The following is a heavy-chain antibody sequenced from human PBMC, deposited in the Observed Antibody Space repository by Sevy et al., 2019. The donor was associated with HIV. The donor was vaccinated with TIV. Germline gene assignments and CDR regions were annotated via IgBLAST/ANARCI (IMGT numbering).Heavy chain of an antibody. CDR2: ISAYNGNT. CDR3: ARDPERYCISTSCYNYGMDV. V-gene: IGHV1-18*01. J-gene: IGHJ6*02. Sequence: ASVKVSCKASGYTFTSYGISWVRQAPGQGLEWMGWISAYNGNTNYAQKLQGRVTMTTDTSTSTAYMELRSLRSDDTAVYYCARDPERYCISTSCYNYGMDVWGQGTTVTVSS. CDR1: GYTFTSYG. D-gene: IGHD2-2*02.